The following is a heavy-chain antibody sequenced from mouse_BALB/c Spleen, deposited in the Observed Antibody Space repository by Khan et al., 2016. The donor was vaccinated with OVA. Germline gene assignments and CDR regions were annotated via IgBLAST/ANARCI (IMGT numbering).Heavy chain of an antibody. CDR3: ARENYYGYYFDY. J-gene: IGHJ2*01. CDR2: ISYSAFT. Sequence: EVQLQESGPGLVKPSQSLSLTFTVSGYSITSGYAWNWIRQFPGNKLEWTGYISYSAFTSYTPSLKRRISITRDTYKNQFFWQWNSETTEDTATYYCARENYYGYYFDYWGQGTTLTVSS. CDR1: GYSITSGYA. D-gene: IGHD1-1*01. V-gene: IGHV3-2*02.